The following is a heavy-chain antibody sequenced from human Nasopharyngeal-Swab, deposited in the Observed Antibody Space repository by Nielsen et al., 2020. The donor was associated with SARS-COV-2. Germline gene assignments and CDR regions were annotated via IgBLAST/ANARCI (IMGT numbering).Heavy chain of an antibody. D-gene: IGHD1-7*01. J-gene: IGHJ6*03. Sequence: SETLSLTCTVSGGSFSTDYWSWIRQPPGKGLEWIGYISYSGSTNYNPSLKSRVAISVDTSKNQFSLKLSSVTAADTAVYYCARGPGTAYYYMDVWGKGPRSPSP. CDR3: ARGPGTAYYYMDV. CDR2: ISYSGST. V-gene: IGHV4-59*01. CDR1: GGSFSTDY.